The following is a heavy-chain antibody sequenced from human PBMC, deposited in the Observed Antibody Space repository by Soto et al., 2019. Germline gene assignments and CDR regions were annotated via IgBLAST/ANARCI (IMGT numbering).Heavy chain of an antibody. D-gene: IGHD6-13*01. J-gene: IGHJ5*02. CDR3: ARESHVYSSSWYDSGP. CDR1: GYTFISYP. V-gene: IGHV1-3*01. CDR2: INAGDDKT. Sequence: GASVKVSCKASGYTFISYPLHWVRQAPGQRPEWMGWINAGDDKTQYSEKFQGRLTITRDTSTSTAYMELRSLRSDDTAVYYCARESHVYSSSWYDSGPWGQGTLVTVSS.